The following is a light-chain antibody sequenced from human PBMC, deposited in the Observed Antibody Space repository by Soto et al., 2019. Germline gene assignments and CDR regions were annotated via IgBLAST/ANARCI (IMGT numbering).Light chain of an antibody. CDR3: QQSYSTPPT. V-gene: IGKV1-39*01. CDR1: QSISSY. CDR2: AAS. J-gene: IGKJ1*01. Sequence: DIQMTQSPSSLSASVGDRVTITCRASQSISSYLNWYQQKPGKAPKLLIYAASSLQSGVPSMFSGSVSGTDFTLTISSLQPEDFATYYCQQSYSTPPTFGQGTKVDIK.